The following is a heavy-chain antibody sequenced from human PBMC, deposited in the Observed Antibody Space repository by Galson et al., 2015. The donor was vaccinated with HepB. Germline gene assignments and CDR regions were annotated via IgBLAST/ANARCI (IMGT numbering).Heavy chain of an antibody. CDR1: GYTFTSYG. J-gene: IGHJ3*02. V-gene: IGHV1-18*04. D-gene: IGHD6-13*01. Sequence: SVKVSCKASGYTFTSYGISWVRQAPGQGLEWMGWISAYNGNTNYAQKLQGRVTMTTDTSTSTAYMELRSLRSDDTAVYYCARDPKREQQLVSDAFDIWGQGTMVTVSS. CDR3: ARDPKREQQLVSDAFDI. CDR2: ISAYNGNT.